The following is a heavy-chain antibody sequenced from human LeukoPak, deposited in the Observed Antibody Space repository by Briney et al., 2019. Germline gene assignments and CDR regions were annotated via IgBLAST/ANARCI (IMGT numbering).Heavy chain of an antibody. D-gene: IGHD4-17*01. V-gene: IGHV3-74*01. J-gene: IGHJ4*02. CDR1: GIIISSNY. Sequence: PGGSLRLSCAASGIIISSNYMQWVRQAPGKGLVWVSRINPEGTSTTYADSVKGRFTISRDNAKNSLYLQMNSLRAEDTALYFCAKDTHSIVTTILDYWGQGTLVTVSS. CDR3: AKDTHSIVTTILDY. CDR2: INPEGTST.